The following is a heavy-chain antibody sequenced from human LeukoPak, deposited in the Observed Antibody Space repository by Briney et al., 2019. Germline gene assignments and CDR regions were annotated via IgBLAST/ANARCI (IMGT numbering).Heavy chain of an antibody. Sequence: GASVKVSCKASGCTFTSYGISWVRQAPGQGLEWMGWISAYNGNTNYAQKLQGRVTMTTDTSTSTAYMELRSLRSDDTAVYYCSTSFYDSSGYYSIDYWGQGTLVTVSS. J-gene: IGHJ4*02. D-gene: IGHD3-22*01. CDR3: STSFYDSSGYYSIDY. CDR1: GCTFTSYG. CDR2: ISAYNGNT. V-gene: IGHV1-18*01.